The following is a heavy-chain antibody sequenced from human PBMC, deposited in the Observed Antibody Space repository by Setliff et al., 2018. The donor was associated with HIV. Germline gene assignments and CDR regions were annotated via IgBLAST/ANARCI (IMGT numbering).Heavy chain of an antibody. V-gene: IGHV1-18*01. CDR2: ISAYNNNT. J-gene: IGHJ5*02. D-gene: IGHD5-12*01. CDR1: GYSFSSYG. Sequence: ASVKVSCKASGYSFSSYGFSWVRQAPGQGLEWMGWISAYNNNTNYAQKFQGRVTMTTDASTSTAYMEARSLRSDDTAVYYCARDRLPAEVAVSGDWFDPWGQGTLVTVSS. CDR3: ARDRLPAEVAVSGDWFDP.